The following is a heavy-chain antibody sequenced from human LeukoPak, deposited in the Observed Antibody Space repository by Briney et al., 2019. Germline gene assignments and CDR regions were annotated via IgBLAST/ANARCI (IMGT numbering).Heavy chain of an antibody. J-gene: IGHJ6*03. CDR2: IYYSGST. CDR3: ARTHYYSNYLYYYYYMDV. CDR1: GGSISSSSYY. V-gene: IGHV4-39*07. D-gene: IGHD4-11*01. Sequence: SGTLSLTCTVSGGSISSSSYYWGWIRQPPGKGLEWIGSIYYSGSTYYNPSLKSRVTISVDTSKNQFSLKLSSVTAADTAVYYCARTHYYSNYLYYYYYMDVWGKGTTVTVSS.